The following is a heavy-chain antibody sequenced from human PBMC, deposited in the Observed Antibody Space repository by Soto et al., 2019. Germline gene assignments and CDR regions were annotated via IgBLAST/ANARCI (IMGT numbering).Heavy chain of an antibody. CDR1: CYTFTSYD. CDR3: ARDPRRVGDHNWFDP. J-gene: IGHJ5*02. D-gene: IGHD1-26*01. Sequence: AAVKVSCRASCYTFTSYDRSWGGRALGQGLEWSPWITDYNGNPTYEQKLKGRVTMTTDTSTSTAYMEMRSLRSDDTAVYYCARDPRRVGDHNWFDPWGQGTLVTVSS. CDR2: ITDYNGNP. V-gene: IGHV1-18*01.